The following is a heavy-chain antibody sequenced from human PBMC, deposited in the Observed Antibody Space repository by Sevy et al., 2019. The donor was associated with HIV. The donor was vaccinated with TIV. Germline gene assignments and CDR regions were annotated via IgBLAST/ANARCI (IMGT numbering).Heavy chain of an antibody. CDR3: ASGGRHYYDSSGYYEFGTFDY. Sequence: SETLSLTCTVSGGSISSYYWSWIRHPPGKGLEWIGYIYYSGSTNYNPSLKSRVTISVDTSKNQFTLKRSSVTEADTAVYYCASGGRHYYDSSGYYEFGTFDYWGQGTLVTVSS. V-gene: IGHV4-59*01. J-gene: IGHJ4*02. D-gene: IGHD3-22*01. CDR1: GGSISSYY. CDR2: IYYSGST.